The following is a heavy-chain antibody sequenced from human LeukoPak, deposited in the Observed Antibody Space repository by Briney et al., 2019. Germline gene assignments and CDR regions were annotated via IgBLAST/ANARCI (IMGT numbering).Heavy chain of an antibody. CDR3: ARDFPRVVVIAAWAFDI. J-gene: IGHJ3*02. V-gene: IGHV1-69*13. CDR1: GGTFSSYA. CDR2: IIPIFGTA. Sequence: GASVKVSCKASGGTFSSYAISWVRQAPGQGLEWMGGIIPIFGTANYAQKFQGRVTITADESTSTAYMELSSLRSEDTAVYYYARDFPRVVVIAAWAFDIWGQGTMVTVSS. D-gene: IGHD2-21*01.